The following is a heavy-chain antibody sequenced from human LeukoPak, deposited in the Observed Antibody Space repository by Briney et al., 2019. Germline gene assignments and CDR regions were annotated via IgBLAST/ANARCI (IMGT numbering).Heavy chain of an antibody. CDR2: ISSSRSNTI. D-gene: IGHD3-10*01. V-gene: IGHV3-48*03. CDR1: GFTFSSYE. Sequence: GRSLRLSCAASGFTFSSYEMNWVRQAPGKGLEWVSYISSSRSNTIYYADSVKGRFTISRDDAKNSLYLQMSSLRVEDTAVYYCARDLYYYGSGNYVPGFPDYWGQGTLVTVSS. CDR3: ARDLYYYGSGNYVPGFPDY. J-gene: IGHJ4*02.